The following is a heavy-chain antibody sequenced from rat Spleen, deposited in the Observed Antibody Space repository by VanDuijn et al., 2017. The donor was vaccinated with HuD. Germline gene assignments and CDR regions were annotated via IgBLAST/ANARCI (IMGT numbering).Heavy chain of an antibody. CDR3: ARLRTSPFYFDY. CDR2: IWGGGST. V-gene: IGHV2-13*01. J-gene: IGHJ2*01. D-gene: IGHD3-8*01. CDR1: GFSLSNYG. Sequence: QVQLKESGPGLIQPSQTLSLTCTVSGFSLSNYGVMWVRQPPGKGLEWMGGIWGGGSTDYNSALKSRLSISRDTSKSQVFLKMNSLQTEDIATYYCARLRTSPFYFDYWGQGVMVTVSS.